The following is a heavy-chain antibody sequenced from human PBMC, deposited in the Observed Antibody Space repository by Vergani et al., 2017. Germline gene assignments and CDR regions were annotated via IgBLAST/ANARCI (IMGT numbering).Heavy chain of an antibody. V-gene: IGHV4-39*07. J-gene: IGHJ6*02. CDR2: IYYSGST. CDR3: ARGPRAVTSYYYYGMDV. CDR1: GGSISSSSYY. D-gene: IGHD4-17*01. Sequence: QLQLQESGPGLVKPSETLSLTCTVSGGSISSSSYYWGWIRQPPGKGLEWIGSIYYSGSTYYNPSLKSRVTISVDTSKNQFSLKLSSVTAADTAVYYCARGPRAVTSYYYYGMDVWGQGTTVTVSS.